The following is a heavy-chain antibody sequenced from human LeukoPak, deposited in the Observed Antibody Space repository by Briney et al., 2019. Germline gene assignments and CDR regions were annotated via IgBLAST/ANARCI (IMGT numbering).Heavy chain of an antibody. V-gene: IGHV1-69*06. Sequence: ASVKVSCKASVGTFSSYAISWVRQAPGQGVEWMGEIIPIFGTANYAQKFQGRVTITAEKSTSTAYMELSGLRSEDTAVYYCARGLEDIVVGPFDYWGQGTLVTVSS. CDR2: IIPIFGTA. J-gene: IGHJ4*02. CDR1: VGTFSSYA. CDR3: ARGLEDIVVGPFDY. D-gene: IGHD2-15*01.